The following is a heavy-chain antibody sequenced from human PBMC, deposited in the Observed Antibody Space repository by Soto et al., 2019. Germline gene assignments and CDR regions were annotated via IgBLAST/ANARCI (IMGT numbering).Heavy chain of an antibody. CDR3: TREASWQRMAPYD. V-gene: IGHV1-18*04. CDR2: ISAFNGDT. D-gene: IGHD6-25*01. CDR1: GYTFTSYG. Sequence: QVQLVQSGSEVKKPGASVNVSCKAFGYTFTSYGFSWVRQVPGQGLEWLGWISAFNGDTQYSQTMKGRITVTTDTSTTTVKMQLRCLTPADTAVYYCTREASWQRMAPYDWGQGTLGSVS. J-gene: IGHJ4*02.